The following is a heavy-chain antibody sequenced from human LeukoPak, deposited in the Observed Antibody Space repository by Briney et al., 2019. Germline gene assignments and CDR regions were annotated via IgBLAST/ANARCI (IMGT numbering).Heavy chain of an antibody. V-gene: IGHV3-21*01. CDR3: ATLVEGHYADY. D-gene: IGHD2-8*02. J-gene: IGHJ4*02. Sequence: GGSLRLSCAASGFTFSSYAMHWVRQAPGKGLEWVSSISSSSSYIYYADSVKGRFTISRDNAKNSLYLQMNSLRAEDTAVYYCATLVEGHYADYWGQGTLVTVSS. CDR2: ISSSSSYI. CDR1: GFTFSSYA.